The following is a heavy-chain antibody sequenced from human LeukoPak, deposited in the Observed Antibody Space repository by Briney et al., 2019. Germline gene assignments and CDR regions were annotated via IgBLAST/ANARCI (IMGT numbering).Heavy chain of an antibody. CDR3: ARRGSSWYYFDY. CDR1: GGSISSSSYY. J-gene: IGHJ4*02. CDR2: IYYSGST. V-gene: IGHV4-39*01. D-gene: IGHD6-13*01. Sequence: SETLSLTCTVSGGSISSSSYYWGWIRQPPGKGLEWIGSIYYSGSTYYNPSLKSRVTISVDTSKNQFSLKLSSVTAADTAVYYCARRGSSWYYFDYWGQGTRVTVSS.